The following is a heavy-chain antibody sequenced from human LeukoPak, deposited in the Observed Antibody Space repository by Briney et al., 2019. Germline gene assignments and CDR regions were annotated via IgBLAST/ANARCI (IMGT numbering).Heavy chain of an antibody. CDR2: IYYSGST. CDR3: AREGSLTTNYGMDV. Sequence: PSETLSLTCTVSGGSISSYYWSWIRQPPGKGLEWIGYIYYSGSTNYNPSLKSRVTISVDTSKNQFSLKLSSVTAADTAVYYCAREGSLTTNYGMDVGGQGTTVTVSS. J-gene: IGHJ6*02. CDR1: GGSISSYY. D-gene: IGHD4-11*01. V-gene: IGHV4-59*01.